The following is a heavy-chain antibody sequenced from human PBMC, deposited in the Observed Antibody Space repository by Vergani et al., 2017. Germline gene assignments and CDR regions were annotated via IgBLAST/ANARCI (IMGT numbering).Heavy chain of an antibody. J-gene: IGHJ4*02. CDR1: GSTVSSNY. V-gene: IGHV3-66*02. Sequence: EVQLVESGGGLVQPGGSLRLSCAAAGSTVSSNYMSWVRQAPGQGLEWVSVIYSGGSTYYADPVKGRFTISRDNSKNTLYLQMNSLRAEDTAVYYCAREEICSSSSGGFDYWGQGTLVTVSS. CDR3: AREEICSSSSGGFDY. CDR2: IYSGGST. D-gene: IGHD6-6*01.